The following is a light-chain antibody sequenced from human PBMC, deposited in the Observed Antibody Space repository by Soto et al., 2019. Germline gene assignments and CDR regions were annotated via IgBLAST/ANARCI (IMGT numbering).Light chain of an antibody. V-gene: IGLV1-40*01. CDR1: SSNIGAGYD. CDR2: GNT. Sequence: QSVLTQPPSVSGAPGQRVTISCTGSSSNIGAGYDVNWYQQLPGTAPKLLIYGNTNRPSGVPDRVSGSKSGTSGSLAISGLQTEDEAEYYCQSWDTSLSGTVFGGGTKLTVL. CDR3: QSWDTSLSGTV. J-gene: IGLJ2*01.